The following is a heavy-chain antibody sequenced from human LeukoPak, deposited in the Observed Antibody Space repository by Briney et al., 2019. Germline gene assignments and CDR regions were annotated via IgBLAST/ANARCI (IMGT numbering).Heavy chain of an antibody. CDR1: GITFSSYA. CDR2: ISYDGSNK. Sequence: GGSLRLSCAASGITFSSYAMLWVRQAPGKGLEWVAVISYDGSNKYYADSVKGRFTISRDNSKNTLYLQMNSLRAEDTAVYYCARDGGRFRVAVNYYYYGMDVWGKGTTVTVSS. CDR3: ARDGGRFRVAVNYYYYGMDV. J-gene: IGHJ6*04. V-gene: IGHV3-30*04. D-gene: IGHD2-15*01.